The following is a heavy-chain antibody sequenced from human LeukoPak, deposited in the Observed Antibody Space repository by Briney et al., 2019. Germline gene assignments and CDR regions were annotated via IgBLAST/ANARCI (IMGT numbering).Heavy chain of an antibody. V-gene: IGHV1-46*01. CDR1: GYTFTSYN. CDR2: INPSGGST. D-gene: IGHD3-16*01. Sequence: ASVKVSCRASGYTFTSYNMHWVRQAPGQGLEWMGIINPSGGSTSYAQKFQGRVIMTRDTSTSTVYMELSSLRSEDTALYYCARNPLSLRGVDCWGQGTLVTVSS. J-gene: IGHJ4*02. CDR3: ARNPLSLRGVDC.